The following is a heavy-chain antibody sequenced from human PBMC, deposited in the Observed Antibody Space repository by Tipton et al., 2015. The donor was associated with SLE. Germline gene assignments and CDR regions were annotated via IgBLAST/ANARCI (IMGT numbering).Heavy chain of an antibody. CDR1: GGSITSGTYY. CDR3: AREFDYYDSSYSRGAIDI. D-gene: IGHD3-22*01. V-gene: IGHV4-61*09. Sequence: TLSLTCTVSGGSITSGTYYWTWIRQPAGKGLEWIGHISSRGSTNYNPSFKSRVTISLDTSKNQLSLRLSSVTAADTAAYYCAREFDYYDSSYSRGAIDIWGQGTLVTVSS. J-gene: IGHJ3*02. CDR2: ISSRGST.